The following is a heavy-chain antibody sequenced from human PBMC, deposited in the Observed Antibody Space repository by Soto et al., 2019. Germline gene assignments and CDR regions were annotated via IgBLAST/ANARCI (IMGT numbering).Heavy chain of an antibody. CDR3: AGVYGDYAHNSFY. Sequence: PGGPLRLSCAASGFTFSSHAMNWVRKAPGKGLEWVAVISYDGSNKYYADSVKGRFTISRDNSKNTLYLQMNSLRAEDTAVYYCAGVYGDYAHNSFYWGQGTLVTVSS. CDR1: GFTFSSHA. V-gene: IGHV3-30-3*01. D-gene: IGHD4-17*01. CDR2: ISYDGSNK. J-gene: IGHJ4*02.